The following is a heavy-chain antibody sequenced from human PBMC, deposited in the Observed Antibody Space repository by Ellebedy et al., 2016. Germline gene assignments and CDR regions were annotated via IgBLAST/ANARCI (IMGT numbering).Heavy chain of an antibody. V-gene: IGHV3-11*05. CDR3: TREFYANPDL. J-gene: IGHJ5*02. CDR1: GFTISGLY. D-gene: IGHD3-16*01. CDR2: ISGNGHFR. Sequence: GGSLRLSXAASGFTISGLYMSWIRQAPGKGLEWVAFISGNGHFRDHRDSVKGRFTISRDNGNNLVFLDMTSLSAEDTGTYYCTREFYANPDLWGHGTLVTVSS.